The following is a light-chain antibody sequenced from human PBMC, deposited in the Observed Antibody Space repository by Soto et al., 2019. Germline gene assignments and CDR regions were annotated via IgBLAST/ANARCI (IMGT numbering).Light chain of an antibody. CDR3: TSYTSSSTRV. CDR1: SSDVGGYNY. Sequence: QSALTQPASVSGSPGQSITISCTGTSSDVGGYNYVSWYQQHPGKAPKIVIYEARNRPSGVSNRFSGSKSGNTASLTISGLQAEDEADYYCTSYTSSSTRVFGGGTKLTVL. V-gene: IGLV2-14*01. CDR2: EAR. J-gene: IGLJ2*01.